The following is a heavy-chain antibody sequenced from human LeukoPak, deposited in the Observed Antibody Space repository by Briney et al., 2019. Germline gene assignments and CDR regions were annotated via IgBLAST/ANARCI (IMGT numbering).Heavy chain of an antibody. D-gene: IGHD3-16*02. Sequence: SVKVSCKASGYTFTGYYMHWVRQAPGQGLEWMGWINPNSGGTNYAQKFQGRVTMTRDTSISTAYMELSRLRSDDTAVYYCAREELRLGELSFDYWGQGTLVTVSS. CDR3: AREELRLGELSFDY. J-gene: IGHJ4*02. V-gene: IGHV1-2*02. CDR1: GYTFTGYY. CDR2: INPNSGGT.